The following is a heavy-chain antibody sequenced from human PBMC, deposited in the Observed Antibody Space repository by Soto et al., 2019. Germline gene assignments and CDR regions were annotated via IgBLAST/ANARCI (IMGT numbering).Heavy chain of an antibody. CDR2: INAGNGNT. V-gene: IGHV1-3*01. CDR3: ARRANDYTSDHSFDY. CDR1: GYTFTRYA. D-gene: IGHD3-10*01. Sequence: GASVKVSCKASGYTFTRYATHWVRQARGQRLEWMGWINAGNGNTKYSQRFQGRVTITRDTSATTVYMELSSLRSEDTAVYYCARRANDYTSDHSFDYWGQGTLVTVS. J-gene: IGHJ4*02.